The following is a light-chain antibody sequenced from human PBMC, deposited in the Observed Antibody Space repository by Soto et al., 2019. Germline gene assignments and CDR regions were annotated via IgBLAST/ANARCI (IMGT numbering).Light chain of an antibody. CDR1: RGIDNY. V-gene: IGKV1-27*01. J-gene: IGKJ1*01. Sequence: DIQLTQSPSVLPASVGDTVTITCRASRGIDNYLAWYQQKPGKVPKLLIYAASTLQSGVPSRFSGSGSGTEFTLIISSLQPEDVATYYCQKYNSVPQTFGQGTKVDIK. CDR2: AAS. CDR3: QKYNSVPQT.